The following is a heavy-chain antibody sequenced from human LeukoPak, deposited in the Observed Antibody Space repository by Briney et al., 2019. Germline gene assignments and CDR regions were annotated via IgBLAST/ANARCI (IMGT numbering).Heavy chain of an antibody. D-gene: IGHD4/OR15-4a*01. J-gene: IGHJ6*03. Sequence: PGGSLRLSCAASGFTFSDYYMSWIRQAPGKGLEWVSYISSSGSTIYYADSVKGRFTISRDNAKNTLYLQMNSLRAEDTAVYYCTRDLTNYYYYYYMDVWGKGTTVTVSS. CDR3: TRDLTNYYYYYYMDV. V-gene: IGHV3-11*04. CDR1: GFTFSDYY. CDR2: ISSSGSTI.